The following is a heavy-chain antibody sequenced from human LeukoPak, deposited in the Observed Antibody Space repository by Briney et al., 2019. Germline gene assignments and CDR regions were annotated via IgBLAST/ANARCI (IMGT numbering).Heavy chain of an antibody. CDR2: IYSGGST. CDR1: GFTFSRNY. Sequence: GGSLRLSCAASGFTFSRNYMSWVRQAPGKGLEWVSVIYSGGSTYYADSVKGRFTISRDNSKNTLYLQMNSLRAEDTAVYYCARAGYYDSSGLFGAFDIWGQGTMVTVSS. CDR3: ARAGYYDSSGLFGAFDI. V-gene: IGHV3-66*02. J-gene: IGHJ3*02. D-gene: IGHD3-22*01.